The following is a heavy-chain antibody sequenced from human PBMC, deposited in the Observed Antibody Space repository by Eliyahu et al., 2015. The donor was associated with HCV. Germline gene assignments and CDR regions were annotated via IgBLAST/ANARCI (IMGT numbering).Heavy chain of an antibody. CDR1: GGXIRRRSYY. D-gene: IGHD3-16*01. Sequence: QLQLQESGPGLVKPSETLSLSCAVSGGXIRRRSYYWGXXRQPPGKGLEWIGTLHNSGATYINLSLRSRVTMSEDTPRSRVSLRLTSFTAADTAVYYCVVSDAHDFDFWGRGTLVAVSS. V-gene: IGHV4-39*01. CDR2: LHNSGAT. J-gene: IGHJ4*02. CDR3: VVSDAHDFDF.